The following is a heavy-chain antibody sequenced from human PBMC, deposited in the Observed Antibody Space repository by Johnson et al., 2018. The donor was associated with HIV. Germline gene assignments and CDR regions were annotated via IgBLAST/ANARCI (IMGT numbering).Heavy chain of an antibody. CDR3: ARSQGGGRILYYAFDI. CDR2: INWNGGST. D-gene: IGHD2-8*01. V-gene: IGHV3-20*04. J-gene: IGHJ3*02. Sequence: VQLVESGGGVVRPGGSLRLSCAASGFTFDDYGMSWVRQAPGKGLEWVSGINWNGGSTDYGDSVKGRFTISRDNAKNSLYLQMKSLRDEDTDLYYCARSQGGGRILYYAFDIWGQGTMVTVYS. CDR1: GFTFDDYG.